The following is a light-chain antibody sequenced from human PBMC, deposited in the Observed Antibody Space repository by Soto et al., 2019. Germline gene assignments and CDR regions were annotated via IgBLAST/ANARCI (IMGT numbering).Light chain of an antibody. J-gene: IGKJ3*01. CDR1: QTVGIS. V-gene: IGKV3-11*01. Sequence: ELILTQSPVSLSLSPGERATLSCRASQTVGISLAWYQHTPGQPPRLLIYDASKRAIGIPARFSGSGSGTDFTLTISSLEPEDFAVYYCQQRTNWLFTFGPGTKVDI. CDR3: QQRTNWLFT. CDR2: DAS.